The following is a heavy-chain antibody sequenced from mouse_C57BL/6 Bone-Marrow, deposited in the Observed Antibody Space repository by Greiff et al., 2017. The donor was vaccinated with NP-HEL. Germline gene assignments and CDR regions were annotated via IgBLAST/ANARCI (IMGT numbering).Heavy chain of an antibody. CDR2: INPNNGGT. CDR1: GYTFTDYY. J-gene: IGHJ4*01. CDR3: ARESADWDAMDY. Sequence: VQLQQSGPELVKPGASVKISCKASGYTFTDYYMNWVKQSPGKSLEWIGDINPNNGGTSYNQKFKGKATLTVDKSSSTAYMELRSLTSEDSAVYYCARESADWDAMDYWGRGTSVTVTS. V-gene: IGHV1-26*01. D-gene: IGHD4-1*01.